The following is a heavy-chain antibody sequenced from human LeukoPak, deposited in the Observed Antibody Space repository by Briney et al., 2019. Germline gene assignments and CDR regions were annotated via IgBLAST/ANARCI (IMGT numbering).Heavy chain of an antibody. CDR2: IYHSGST. J-gene: IGHJ3*02. CDR3: ARVGLLDDAFDI. CDR1: GDSISRGRYY. V-gene: IGHV4-61*10. Sequence: SETLSLTCTVSGDSISRGRYYWSWVRQPAGKGLEWIGEIYHSGSTNYNPSLKSRVTISVDKSKNQFSLKLSSVTAADTAVYYCARVGLLDDAFDIWGQGTMVTVSS. D-gene: IGHD2-15*01.